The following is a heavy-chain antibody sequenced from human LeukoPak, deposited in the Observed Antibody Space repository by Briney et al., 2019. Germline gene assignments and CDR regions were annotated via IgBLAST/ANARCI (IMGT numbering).Heavy chain of an antibody. CDR3: ARGSRSWYGGHYFDY. D-gene: IGHD6-13*01. CDR2: IGTAGDT. CDR1: GFTFSSYD. Sequence: GGSLRLSCAASGFTFSSYDMHWVRQATGKGLEWVSAIGTAGDTYYPGSVKGRFTISRENAKNSLYLQMNSLRAGDTAVYYCARGSRSWYGGHYFDYWGQGTLVTVSS. J-gene: IGHJ4*02. V-gene: IGHV3-13*01.